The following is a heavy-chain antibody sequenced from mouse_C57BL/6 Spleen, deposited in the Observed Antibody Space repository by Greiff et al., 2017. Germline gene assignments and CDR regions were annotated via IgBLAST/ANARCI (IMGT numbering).Heavy chain of an antibody. V-gene: IGHV1-69*01. J-gene: IGHJ3*01. CDR2: IAPSDSYT. CDR1: GYTFTSYW. CDR3: ARRNGNYEGFAY. D-gene: IGHD2-1*01. Sequence: QVQLQQPGAELVMPGASVKLSCKASGYTFTSYWMHWVKQRPGQGLEWIGEIAPSDSYTNYNQKFTGKSTLTVDNSSSTAYMQLSSLTSEDSAVYYWARRNGNYEGFAYWGQGTPGTVSA.